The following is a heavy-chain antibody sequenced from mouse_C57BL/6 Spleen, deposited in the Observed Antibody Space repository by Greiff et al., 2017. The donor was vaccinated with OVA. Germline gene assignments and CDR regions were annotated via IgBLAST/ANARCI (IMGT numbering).Heavy chain of an antibody. D-gene: IGHD1-1*01. CDR2: ISSGSSTI. J-gene: IGHJ2*01. V-gene: IGHV5-17*01. CDR3: ARGGYYYGSSPDY. Sequence: EVKVVESGGGLVKPGGSLKLSCAASGFTFSDYGMHWVRQAPEKGLEWVAYISSGSSTIYYADTVKGRFTISRDNAKNTLFLQMTSLRSEDTAMYYCARGGYYYGSSPDYWGQGTTLTVSS. CDR1: GFTFSDYG.